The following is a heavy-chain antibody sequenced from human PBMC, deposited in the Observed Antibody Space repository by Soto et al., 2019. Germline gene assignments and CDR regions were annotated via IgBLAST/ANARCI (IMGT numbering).Heavy chain of an antibody. V-gene: IGHV4-4*02. Sequence: QVQLQESGPGLLKPSGTLSLTCTVSGGSISSNNWWSWVRQPPGKGLEWIGEIYHSGSTNYNPSLKSRVTISVDKSKNQFALKLSSVTAADTAVYYCARVISAMAPFDYWGQGTLVTVSS. CDR1: GGSISSNNW. CDR3: ARVISAMAPFDY. D-gene: IGHD5-18*01. CDR2: IYHSGST. J-gene: IGHJ4*02.